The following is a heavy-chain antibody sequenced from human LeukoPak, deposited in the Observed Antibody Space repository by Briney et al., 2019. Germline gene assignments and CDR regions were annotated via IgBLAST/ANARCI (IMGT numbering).Heavy chain of an antibody. CDR3: AKDYVYDSSDR. D-gene: IGHD3-22*01. CDR1: GFTFSSYG. J-gene: IGHJ4*02. CDR2: ISYDGSNQ. V-gene: IGHV3-30*18. Sequence: PGGSLRLSCAASGFTFSSYGMHWVRQAPGKGLEWVEVISYDGSNQYYADSVKGRFTISRDNSKNTLYLQMNSLRAEDTAVYYCAKDYVYDSSDRRGQGTLVTVSS.